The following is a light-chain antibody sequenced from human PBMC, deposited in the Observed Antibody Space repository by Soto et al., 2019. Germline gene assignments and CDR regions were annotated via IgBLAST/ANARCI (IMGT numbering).Light chain of an antibody. CDR3: QQYNNWPRT. Sequence: EIVLTHYPATLSLSPGERATLSCRASQSVSSYLAWYQQKPGQAPRLLIYDASKRATGIPARFSGSGSGTEFTLTISSLQSEDFAVYYCQQYNNWPRTFGQGTKVDIK. CDR1: QSVSSY. CDR2: DAS. J-gene: IGKJ1*01. V-gene: IGKV3-11*01.